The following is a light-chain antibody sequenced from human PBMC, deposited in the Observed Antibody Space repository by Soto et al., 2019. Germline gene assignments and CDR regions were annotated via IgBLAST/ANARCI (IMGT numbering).Light chain of an antibody. Sequence: DTQVTQFPSTLSASVGDRVTITCRDGQNTNTWLAWYQQEPGTAPKLLIYDASSVDGGVPSSFSASGSGTEFTLTISSLQPDDLATYYCQQYINYPYTFGQGTKVEIK. CDR2: DAS. V-gene: IGKV1-5*01. CDR1: QNTNTW. J-gene: IGKJ2*01. CDR3: QQYINYPYT.